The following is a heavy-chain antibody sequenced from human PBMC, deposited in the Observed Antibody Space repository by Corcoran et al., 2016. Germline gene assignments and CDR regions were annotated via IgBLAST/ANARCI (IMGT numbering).Heavy chain of an antibody. D-gene: IGHD1-20*01. J-gene: IGHJ3*01. V-gene: IGHV3-7*03. Sequence: EVQLLESGGALVQPGESLRLSCVASGFTFTNYWMTWVRQAPGKGLEWVANINQDGSGSEYVDSVKGRFTISRDNAKNSLFLRMNSLRAEDTAVYYCARDPYQLSGIQYGAFDLWGQGTMVIVSS. CDR3: ARDPYQLSGIQYGAFDL. CDR2: INQDGSGS. CDR1: GFTFTNYW.